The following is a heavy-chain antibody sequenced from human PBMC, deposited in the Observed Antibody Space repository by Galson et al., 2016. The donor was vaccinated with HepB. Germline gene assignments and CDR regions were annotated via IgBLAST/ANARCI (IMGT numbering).Heavy chain of an antibody. CDR2: ISSSSSTI. CDR1: GFSFSTYS. D-gene: IGHD3/OR15-3a*01. J-gene: IGHJ4*02. V-gene: IGHV3-48*02. CDR3: ARSRLLDRLLPYYFDS. Sequence: SLRLSCAASGFSFSTYSMNWVRQAPGKGLEWVSYISSSSSTIYYADSVKGRFTISRDNAKKSLYLQMNSLRDEDAAVYYCARSRLLDRLLPYYFDSWGQGTLVTVSS.